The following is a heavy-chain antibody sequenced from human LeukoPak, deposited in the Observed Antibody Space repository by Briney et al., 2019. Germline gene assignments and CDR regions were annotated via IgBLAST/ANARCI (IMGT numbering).Heavy chain of an antibody. D-gene: IGHD1-20*01. J-gene: IGHJ6*02. CDR3: LGCFNWNPYYYYGMDV. Sequence: PGGSLRLSCEASGFTFSDYHMNWIRQAPGKGLEWVSYITNSGSSIYDADSVKGRFTISRDNAKNSLYLQMNSLRDEDTAVYYCLGCFNWNPYYYYGMDVWAKGPRSPSP. V-gene: IGHV3-11*01. CDR1: GFTFSDYH. CDR2: ITNSGSSI.